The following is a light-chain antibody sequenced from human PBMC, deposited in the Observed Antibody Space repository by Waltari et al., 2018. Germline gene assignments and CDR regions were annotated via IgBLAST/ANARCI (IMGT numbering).Light chain of an antibody. Sequence: QSALTQPASVSGSPGQSITISCTGTSSDVGSYNLVSWYQQHPGKAPKLRICGVIKRPSGVSKRFSGYKSGNTASLTSSGLQAEDEADYYCCSYAGSSRFGGGTKLTVL. V-gene: IGLV2-23*02. CDR1: SSDVGSYNL. CDR2: GVI. CDR3: CSYAGSSR. J-gene: IGLJ2*01.